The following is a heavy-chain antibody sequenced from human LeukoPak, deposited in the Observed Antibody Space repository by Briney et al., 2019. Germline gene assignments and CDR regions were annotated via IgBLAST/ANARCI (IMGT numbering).Heavy chain of an antibody. V-gene: IGHV3-48*02. CDR3: ARAAPYYYDSSGYSAFDS. CDR1: GFTFSSDS. J-gene: IGHJ3*02. CDR2: ISSTSSTI. D-gene: IGHD3-22*01. Sequence: GGSLRLSCAGSGFTFSSDSMNWVRQAPGKGLEWVSYISSTSSTIYYADSVKGRFTISRDNAKNSLYLQMNSLRDEDTAVYYCARAAPYYYDSSGYSAFDSWGQGTMVTVSA.